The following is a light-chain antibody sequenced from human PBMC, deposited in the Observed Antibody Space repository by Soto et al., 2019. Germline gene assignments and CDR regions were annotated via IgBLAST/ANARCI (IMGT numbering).Light chain of an antibody. CDR1: QSVRNF. J-gene: IGKJ1*01. CDR3: EQSSTTPWT. CDR2: SVS. V-gene: IGKV1-39*01. Sequence: DIQMTQSPSSLSASVGDRVTITCRASQSVRNFVNWYQQKPGKAPKFLISSVSHFQSGAPSRFSASGSGTDFTLTISSLQPDDCATYYCEQSSTTPWTFGQGTNVEI.